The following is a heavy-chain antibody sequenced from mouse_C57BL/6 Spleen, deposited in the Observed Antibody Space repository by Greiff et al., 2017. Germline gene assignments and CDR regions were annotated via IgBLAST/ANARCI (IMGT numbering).Heavy chain of an antibody. D-gene: IGHD4-1*01. CDR2: IYPGSGGT. CDR1: GYAFTNYL. J-gene: IGHJ1*01. V-gene: IGHV1-54*01. Sequence: QVQLQQSGAELVRPGTSVKVSCKASGYAFTNYLIEWVKQRPGQGLEWIGVIYPGSGGTNYNEKFKGKATLTADKSSSTAYMQLSSLTSEDSAVYFCARRGVGREGYVDVWGAGTTVTVSS. CDR3: ARRGVGREGYVDV.